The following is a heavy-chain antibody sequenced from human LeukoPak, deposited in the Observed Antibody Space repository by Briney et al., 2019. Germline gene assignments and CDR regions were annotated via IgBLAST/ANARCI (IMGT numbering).Heavy chain of an antibody. V-gene: IGHV3-21*01. CDR2: ISSSSSYK. D-gene: IGHD1-26*01. J-gene: IGHJ4*02. Sequence: GGSLRLSCAASGFTFSSYSMNWVRQAPGKGLEWVSSISSSSSYKYYADSVKGRFTISRDNAKNSLYLQMNSLRAEDTAVYYCARGPQRSGSYDDYWGQGTLVTVSS. CDR1: GFTFSSYS. CDR3: ARGPQRSGSYDDY.